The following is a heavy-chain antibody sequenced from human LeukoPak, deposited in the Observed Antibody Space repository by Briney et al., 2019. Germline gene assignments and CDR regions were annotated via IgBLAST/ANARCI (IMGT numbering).Heavy chain of an antibody. J-gene: IGHJ4*02. V-gene: IGHV1-2*02. CDR2: INPNSGGT. Sequence: ASVKVSCKASGYTFTGYYMHWVRQAPGQGLGWMGWINPNSGGTNYAQKFQGRVTTTRDTSISTAYMELSRLRSDDTAVYYCARLPGYSSGWFHGEADYWGQGALVTVSS. CDR1: GYTFTGYY. CDR3: ARLPGYSSGWFHGEADY. D-gene: IGHD6-19*01.